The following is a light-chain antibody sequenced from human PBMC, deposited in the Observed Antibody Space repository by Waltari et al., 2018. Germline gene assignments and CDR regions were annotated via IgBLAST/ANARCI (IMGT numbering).Light chain of an antibody. V-gene: IGLV2-23*02. CDR1: SSDVGSYNL. J-gene: IGLJ2*01. CDR3: CSYAGSSTVV. Sequence: QSALTQPASVSGSPGQSITISCTGTSSDVGSYNLVSWYQQHPGKAPKLMIYEVSKRHSGVSNRFSGSKSGNTASLTISGLLAEDEADYYCCSYAGSSTVVFGGGTKLTVL. CDR2: EVS.